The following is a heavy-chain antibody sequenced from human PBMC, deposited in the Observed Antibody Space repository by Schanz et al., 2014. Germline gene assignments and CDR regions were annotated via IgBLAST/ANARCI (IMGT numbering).Heavy chain of an antibody. CDR2: ISYDGRNK. J-gene: IGHJ4*02. CDR1: GFTFSSYA. D-gene: IGHD4-17*01. CDR3: ARPRFDYGEVDY. Sequence: QVQLLQFRGGVVQPGRSLRLSCAASGFTFSSYAMHWVRQAPGKGLEWVAVISYDGRNKYYADSVRGRFTISRDRFQNTLYLRMSSLRAEDTAVYYCARPRFDYGEVDYWGQGTLVTVSS. V-gene: IGHV3-30*14.